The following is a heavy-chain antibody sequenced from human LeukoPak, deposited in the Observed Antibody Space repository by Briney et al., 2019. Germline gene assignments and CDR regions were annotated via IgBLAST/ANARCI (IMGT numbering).Heavy chain of an antibody. D-gene: IGHD3-10*01. CDR3: AKAVKTAAGSYYDY. CDR1: GFTFSNYA. Sequence: GGSLRLSCAASGFTFSNYAMTWVRLAPGKGLEWVSTITGSGGKTDYADSVKGRFTISRDNSKNTLYLQMNSLRAEDTAVYYCAKAVKTAAGSYYDYWGQGTLVTVSS. J-gene: IGHJ4*02. CDR2: ITGSGGKT. V-gene: IGHV3-23*01.